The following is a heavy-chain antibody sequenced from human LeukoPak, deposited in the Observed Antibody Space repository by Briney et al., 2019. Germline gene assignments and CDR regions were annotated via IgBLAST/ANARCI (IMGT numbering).Heavy chain of an antibody. V-gene: IGHV3-21*01. J-gene: IGHJ6*04. D-gene: IGHD3-10*01. CDR2: ISSSSSYI. Sequence: PGGSLRLSCAASGFTFSSYSMNWVRQAPGKGLEWVSSISSSSSYIYYADSVKGRFTISRDNAKNSLYLQMNSPRAEDTAVYYCARDTGLEVRGVITYYYYYGMDVWGKGTTVTVSS. CDR3: ARDTGLEVRGVITYYYYYGMDV. CDR1: GFTFSSYS.